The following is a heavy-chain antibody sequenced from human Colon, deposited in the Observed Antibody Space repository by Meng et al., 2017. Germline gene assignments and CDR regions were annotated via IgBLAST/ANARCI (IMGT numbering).Heavy chain of an antibody. Sequence: GESLKISCAASGSTFNTHDVSWVRQAPGKGLEWLSSISVGNTYYEDSVKGRFTISRDNSKTTLSLQMNSLRVEDTAVDYCAKRDYSSGVHWGQGTLVTVSS. V-gene: IGHV3-23*01. CDR2: ISVGNT. D-gene: IGHD3-10*01. J-gene: IGHJ1*01. CDR1: GSTFNTHD. CDR3: AKRDYSSGVH.